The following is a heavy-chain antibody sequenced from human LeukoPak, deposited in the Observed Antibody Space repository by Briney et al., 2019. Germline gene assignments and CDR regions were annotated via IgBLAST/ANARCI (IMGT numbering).Heavy chain of an antibody. CDR3: ARELSIAAAGHYYYYGMDV. CDR1: GFKFDDYA. CDR2: INWNSGSI. Sequence: PGRSLRLSCAVSGFKFDDYAMHWVRQAPGRGLEWVSSINWNSGSIGYGDSVKGRFTNSRDNAKNSLYLQMNSLRVEDTAVYYCARELSIAAAGHYYYYGMDVWGQGTTVTVSS. D-gene: IGHD6-13*01. V-gene: IGHV3-9*01. J-gene: IGHJ6*02.